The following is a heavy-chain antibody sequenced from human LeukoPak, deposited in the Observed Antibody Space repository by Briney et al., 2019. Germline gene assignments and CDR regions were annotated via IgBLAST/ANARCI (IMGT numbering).Heavy chain of an antibody. D-gene: IGHD5-18*01. J-gene: IGHJ5*02. V-gene: IGHV3-30*04. Sequence: GGSLRLCCSASGFTFSSYPMHWVRQAPGKGLEWVAVISYDGSNKYYADSVKGRFTISRDNSKNTLSLQMESLRPDDTAVYYCARKGGYRYGSWGQGTLVTVSS. CDR2: ISYDGSNK. CDR1: GFTFSSYP. CDR3: ARKGGYRYGS.